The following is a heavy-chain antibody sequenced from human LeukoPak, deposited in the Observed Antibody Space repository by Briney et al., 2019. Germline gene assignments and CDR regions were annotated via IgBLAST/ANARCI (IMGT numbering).Heavy chain of an antibody. CDR3: ARGYDSTPSYYFDY. V-gene: IGHV4-4*07. CDR2: IYTSGST. J-gene: IGHJ4*02. CDR1: GGSISSYY. Sequence: PPETLSLTCTVSGGSISSYYWSWIRQPAGKGLEWIGRIYTSGSTNYNPSLKSRVTMSVDTSKNQFSLKLSSVTAADTAVYYCARGYDSTPSYYFDYWGQGTLVTVSS. D-gene: IGHD3-22*01.